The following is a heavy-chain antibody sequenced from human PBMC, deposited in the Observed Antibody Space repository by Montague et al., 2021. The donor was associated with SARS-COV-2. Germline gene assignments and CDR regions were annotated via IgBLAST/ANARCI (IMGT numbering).Heavy chain of an antibody. CDR3: ARIRSDPPLLYLGVWDYYFDF. CDR1: GFSLNNRLG. J-gene: IGHJ4*02. CDR2: TFLNGEQ. Sequence: PALVKPTQTLTLTCTVSGFSLNNRLGVTWIRQPPGKALEWLAHTFLNGEQSVTTSLKTRVTVSRDTSKNQVVLPMTNVDPADTATYYCARIRSDPPLLYLGVWDYYFDFWGQGILVSVSS. D-gene: IGHD3-16*02. V-gene: IGHV2-26*01.